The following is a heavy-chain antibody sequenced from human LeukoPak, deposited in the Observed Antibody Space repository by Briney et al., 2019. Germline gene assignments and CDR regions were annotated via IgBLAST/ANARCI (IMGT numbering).Heavy chain of an antibody. CDR2: ISYSGST. V-gene: IGHV4-59*01. D-gene: IGHD1-1*01. CDR1: GGSISSYY. CDR3: ARDLWAVSGTTYYYYYGMDV. J-gene: IGHJ6*02. Sequence: SETLSLTCTVSGGSISSYYWSWIRQPPGKGLEWIGYISYSGSTNYNPSLKSRLTISADTSTNRFFLNLRSVTAADTAVYYCARDLWAVSGTTYYYYYGMDVWGQGTTVTVSS.